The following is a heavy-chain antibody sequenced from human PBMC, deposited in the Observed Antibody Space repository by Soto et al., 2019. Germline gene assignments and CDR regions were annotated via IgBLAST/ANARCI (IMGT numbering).Heavy chain of an antibody. V-gene: IGHV4-59*01. J-gene: IGHJ4*02. D-gene: IGHD3-3*01. Sequence: SENLSLTRTVSPDYINDYYWSWIRQPPGKGLEWVGYVSWNGSTDYAASLKSRVTISLDRSKSRFSLRLTSVTAADTAVYYCARGQYFTFWSGLKYYFEHWGQGALVTVAS. CDR3: ARGQYFTFWSGLKYYFEH. CDR1: PDYINDYY. CDR2: VSWNGST.